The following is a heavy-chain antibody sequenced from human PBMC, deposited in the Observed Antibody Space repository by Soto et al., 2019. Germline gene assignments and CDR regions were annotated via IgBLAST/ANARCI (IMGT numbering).Heavy chain of an antibody. CDR2: IYYSGST. V-gene: IGHV4-59*01. Sequence: SGTLSLTCTVSGASIGSYYWSWIRQPPGKRLEWIGYIYYSGSTNYNPSLKSRVTISVDTSKNQFSLKLSSVTAADTAVYYCASTKAGYCSSTSCYAWEGFDPWGQGTLVTVSS. D-gene: IGHD2-2*01. CDR1: GASIGSYY. J-gene: IGHJ5*02. CDR3: ASTKAGYCSSTSCYAWEGFDP.